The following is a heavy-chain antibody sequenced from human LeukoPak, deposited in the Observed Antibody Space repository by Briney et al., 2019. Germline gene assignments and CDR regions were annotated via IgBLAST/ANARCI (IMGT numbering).Heavy chain of an antibody. J-gene: IGHJ3*02. CDR2: IYTSWST. V-gene: IGHV4-4*07. CDR3: ARDRGRITIFGVVINDAFDI. CDR1: GGSISSYY. D-gene: IGHD3-3*01. Sequence: KPSDTLSLTCTVSGGSISSYYWSWIRQPAGKGLEWIGRIYTSWSTNYNPSLKSRVTMSVDTSKNQFSLKLSSVTAADTAVYYCARDRGRITIFGVVINDAFDIWGQGTMVTVSS.